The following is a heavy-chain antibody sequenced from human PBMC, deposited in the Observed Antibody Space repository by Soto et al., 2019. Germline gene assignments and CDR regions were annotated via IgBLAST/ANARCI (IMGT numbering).Heavy chain of an antibody. D-gene: IGHD6-6*01. CDR3: AKEYSTSFDY. V-gene: IGHV3-23*01. CDR1: GFSFSNYA. CDR2: ISAGGSNT. J-gene: IGHJ4*02. Sequence: PGGSLRLSCAASGFSFSNYAMNWVRPAPGNGLEWVSAISAGGSNTNYADSVNGRFTISSDNSKNTLYLQMNGLRADDTAVYYCAKEYSTSFDYWGQGTPVTVSS.